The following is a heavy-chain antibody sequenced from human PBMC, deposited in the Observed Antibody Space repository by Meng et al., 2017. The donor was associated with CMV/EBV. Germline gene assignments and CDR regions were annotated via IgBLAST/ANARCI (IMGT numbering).Heavy chain of an antibody. V-gene: IGHV1-18*01. Sequence: PLWQSGVEVQKPWASRKVSCQASGYTFTGYGIRWVRKATGKGIEWMGWISVYNGHTNFAQNLQGRVTMTTDTSTGTAYVELRSLRSDDTAIYYCARGVPLGIIYSFDYWGQGTLVTVSS. CDR1: GYTFTGYG. J-gene: IGHJ4*01. CDR2: ISVYNGHT. CDR3: ARGVPLGIIYSFDY. D-gene: IGHD2-21*01.